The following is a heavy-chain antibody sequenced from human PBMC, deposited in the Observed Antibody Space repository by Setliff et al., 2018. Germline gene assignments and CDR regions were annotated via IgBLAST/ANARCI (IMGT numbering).Heavy chain of an antibody. CDR2: INYSGSS. V-gene: IGHV4-39*01. CDR3: ARHLSYSGETMDV. D-gene: IGHD5-12*01. CDR1: GGAIDNRYY. Sequence: PSETLSLTCAVSGGAIDNRYYWGWIRQPPGKWLDWIGNINYSGSSYYNPSLKSRVTISVDTSKKYFFLNLTSVTAADTAVYYCARHLSYSGETMDVWGKGTTVTVSS. J-gene: IGHJ6*03.